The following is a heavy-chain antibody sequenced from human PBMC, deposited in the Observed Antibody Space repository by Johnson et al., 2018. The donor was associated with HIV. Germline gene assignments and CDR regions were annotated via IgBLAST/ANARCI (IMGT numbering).Heavy chain of an antibody. V-gene: IGHV3-15*01. Sequence: VQLVESGGGLVKPGGSLRLSCAASGFTFTNDWMTWVRQAPGRGLEWVGRIKSKTDGGTTDYAAPVKGRFTISRDDSKNTLYLQMNSLKTEDTAVYYRTTDFRPKYLHYAFDIWGQGTMVTVSS. D-gene: IGHD2-2*02. J-gene: IGHJ3*02. CDR1: GFTFTNDW. CDR2: IKSKTDGGTT. CDR3: TTDFRPKYLHYAFDI.